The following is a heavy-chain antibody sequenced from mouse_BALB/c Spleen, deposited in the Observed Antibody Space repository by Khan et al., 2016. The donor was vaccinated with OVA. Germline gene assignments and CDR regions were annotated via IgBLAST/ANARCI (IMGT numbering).Heavy chain of an antibody. CDR2: IDPYNGGT. CDR1: GYSFTDYN. V-gene: IGHV1S135*01. CDR3: ARMEEYGNFYWYLDV. J-gene: IGHJ1*01. D-gene: IGHD2-10*02. Sequence: EVQLQESEPELVKPGASVKVSCKASGYSFTDYNMYWVKQSHGKSLEWIGYIDPYNGGTSYNQKFKGKATLTVDKSSSTAFMHLNSLTSEDSAVYYCARMEEYGNFYWYLDVWGAGTTVTVSS.